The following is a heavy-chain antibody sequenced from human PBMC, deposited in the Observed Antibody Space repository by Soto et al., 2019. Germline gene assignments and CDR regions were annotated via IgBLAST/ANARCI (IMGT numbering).Heavy chain of an antibody. D-gene: IGHD7-27*01. CDR1: GGTFSSYA. CDR2: IIPIFGTA. J-gene: IGHJ6*02. CDR3: ARSLTGDGPSYYYYGMDV. Sequence: QVQLVQSGAEVKKPGSSVKVSCKASGGTFSSYAISWVRQAPGQGLEWMGGIIPIFGTANYAQKFQGRVTITADESTSTAYMELSSLRSEDTAVYYCARSLTGDGPSYYYYGMDVWGQGTTVTVSS. V-gene: IGHV1-69*01.